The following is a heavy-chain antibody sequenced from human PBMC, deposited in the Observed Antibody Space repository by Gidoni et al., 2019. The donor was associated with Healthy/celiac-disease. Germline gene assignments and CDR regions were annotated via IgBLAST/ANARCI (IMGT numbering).Heavy chain of an antibody. V-gene: IGHV3-7*01. CDR1: GFTFSSYW. Sequence: EVQLVESGGGLVQPGGSLRLSCAASGFTFSSYWMSWVRQAPGKGLEWVANIKQDGSEKYYVDSVKGRFTISRDNAKNSLYLQMNSLRAEDTAVYYCARVHCSGGSCYSFGVYAFDIWGQGTMVTVSS. D-gene: IGHD2-15*01. CDR3: ARVHCSGGSCYSFGVYAFDI. CDR2: IKQDGSEK. J-gene: IGHJ3*02.